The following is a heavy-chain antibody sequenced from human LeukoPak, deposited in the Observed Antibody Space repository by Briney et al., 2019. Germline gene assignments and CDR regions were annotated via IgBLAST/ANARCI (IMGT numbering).Heavy chain of an antibody. Sequence: SETLSLTCTLSVGSLSGSSYYSGWVRPPPGNWREWVWSTYNTGSTYYNPSLTSRVTISVDTSKHQFSLKLSSVTAADTAVYYCARSLRSNSRDAFDIWGQGTMVTVSS. CDR3: ARSLRSNSRDAFDI. V-gene: IGHV4-39*07. J-gene: IGHJ3*02. D-gene: IGHD2/OR15-2a*01. CDR1: VGSLSGSSYY. CDR2: TYNTGST.